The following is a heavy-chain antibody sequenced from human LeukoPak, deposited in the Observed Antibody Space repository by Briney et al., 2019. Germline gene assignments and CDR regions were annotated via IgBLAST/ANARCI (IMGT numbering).Heavy chain of an antibody. CDR3: ARVKSIQLNAFDY. J-gene: IGHJ4*02. CDR2: INPTSGGT. CDR1: GYTFTDYY. Sequence: GASVKVSCKSSGYTFTDYYIHWARQAPGQGLEWMGWINPTSGGTNYAQRFQGRVTMTRDTSISTAYMELSRLRSDDTAVYYCARVKSIQLNAFDYWGQGTLVTVSS. V-gene: IGHV1-2*02. D-gene: IGHD5-18*01.